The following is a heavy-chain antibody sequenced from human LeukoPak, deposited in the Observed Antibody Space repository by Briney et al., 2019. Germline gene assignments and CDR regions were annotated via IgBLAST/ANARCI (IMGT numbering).Heavy chain of an antibody. CDR3: ARADRLHGGPYLIGP. D-gene: IGHD2-21*01. J-gene: IGHJ5*02. CDR2: INPNSGGT. Sequence: ASVKVSCKTSGYSFTDYYMHWVRQAPGQGLEWMGWINPNSGGTSSAQKFQGRVTMTRDTSITSVYMEVNWLTSDDTAIYYCARADRLHGGPYLIGPWGQGTLVTVSS. V-gene: IGHV1-2*02. CDR1: GYSFTDYY.